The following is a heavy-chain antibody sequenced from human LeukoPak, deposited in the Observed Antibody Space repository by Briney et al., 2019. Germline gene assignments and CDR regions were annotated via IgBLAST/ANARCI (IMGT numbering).Heavy chain of an antibody. Sequence: SGGSLRLSCAASGFTLSNYAMSWVRQAPRKGLEWVSGISDSGGSTYYADSVKGRFTISRDNSKNTLYLQLNSLRAEDTAVYYCAKDQEVIPAAPPNWFDPWGQGTLVTVSS. CDR2: ISDSGGST. V-gene: IGHV3-23*01. J-gene: IGHJ5*02. CDR3: AKDQEVIPAAPPNWFDP. D-gene: IGHD2-2*01. CDR1: GFTLSNYA.